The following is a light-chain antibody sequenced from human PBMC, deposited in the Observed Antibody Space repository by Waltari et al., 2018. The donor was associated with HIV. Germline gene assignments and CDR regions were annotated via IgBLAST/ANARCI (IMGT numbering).Light chain of an antibody. V-gene: IGLV3-21*02. J-gene: IGLJ1*01. Sequence: SSVLTQPPSLPVAPGQTARITCGGHDIGSQRVQWYQQKPGQAPLLVVYDDRDRPSGIPERFSGSNFGSTATLTISRVEAGDEADYYCQVWHRDSEHYVFGTGTKVTVL. CDR1: DIGSQR. CDR2: DDR. CDR3: QVWHRDSEHYV.